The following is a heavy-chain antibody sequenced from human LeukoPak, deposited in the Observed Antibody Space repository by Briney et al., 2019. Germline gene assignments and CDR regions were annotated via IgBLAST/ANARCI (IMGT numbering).Heavy chain of an antibody. CDR2: IKQDGSEK. CDR1: GFTFSSYW. J-gene: IGHJ6*02. CDR3: ARRGTGYCSSTSCSGYYYGMDV. Sequence: GGSLRLSCAASGFTFSSYWMSWVRQAPGKGLEWVANIKQDGSEKYYVDSVKGRFTISRDNAKNSLYLQMNSLRAEDTAVYYCARRGTGYCSSTSCSGYYYGMDVWGQGTTVTVSS. D-gene: IGHD2-2*01. V-gene: IGHV3-7*03.